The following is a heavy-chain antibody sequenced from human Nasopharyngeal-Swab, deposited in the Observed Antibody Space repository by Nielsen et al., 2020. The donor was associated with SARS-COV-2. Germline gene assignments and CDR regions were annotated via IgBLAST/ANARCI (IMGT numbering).Heavy chain of an antibody. CDR1: GFTFSSYW. CDR2: IKQDGSEK. J-gene: IGHJ6*02. CDR3: AREEGYCSSTSCSNTIPYYYYGMDV. Sequence: ESLKISCAASGFTFSSYWMSWVRQAPGKGLEWVANIKQDGSEKYYVDSVKGRFTISRDNAKNSLYLQMNSLRAEDTAVYYCAREEGYCSSTSCSNTIPYYYYGMDVWGQGTTVTVSS. V-gene: IGHV3-7*01. D-gene: IGHD2-2*01.